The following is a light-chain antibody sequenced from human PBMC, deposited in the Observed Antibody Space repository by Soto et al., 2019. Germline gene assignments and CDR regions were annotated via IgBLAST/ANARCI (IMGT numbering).Light chain of an antibody. CDR1: SSNIGYNA. CDR2: EVT. Sequence: QSVLTQAPSASGTPGQRVTLSCSGSSSNIGYNAVNWYQQLPGSAPNLIIYEVTNRPSGISYRFSGSKSGNTASLTISGLQVEDEADYYCSSFRSGGTRVLFGGGTKLTVL. CDR3: SSFRSGGTRVL. J-gene: IGLJ2*01. V-gene: IGLV2-14*01.